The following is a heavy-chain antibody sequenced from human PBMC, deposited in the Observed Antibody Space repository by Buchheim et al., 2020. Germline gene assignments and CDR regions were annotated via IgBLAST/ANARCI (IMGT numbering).Heavy chain of an antibody. J-gene: IGHJ6*02. Sequence: QVQLVESGGGVVQPGRSLRLSCAASGFTFSSYGMHWVRQAPGKGLEWVAVISYDGSNKYYADSVKGRFTISRENSKNKPYPQMNSLRAEDTAVYYCAKDKYLFDWLHCMDVWGQGTT. CDR1: GFTFSSYG. CDR3: AKDKYLFDWLHCMDV. V-gene: IGHV3-30*18. CDR2: ISYDGSNK. D-gene: IGHD3-9*01.